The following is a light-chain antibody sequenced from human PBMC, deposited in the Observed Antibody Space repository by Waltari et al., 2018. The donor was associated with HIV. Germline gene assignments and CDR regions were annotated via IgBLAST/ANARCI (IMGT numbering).Light chain of an antibody. V-gene: IGLV2-23*01. CDR3: CSYAGSSTSVV. J-gene: IGLJ2*01. Sequence: QSALTQPASVSGSPGQSITISCPGTRSDVGSYNLVSWYQQHPGKAPKLMIYEGSKRPSGVSNRFSGSKSGNTASLTISGLQAEDEADYYCCSYAGSSTSVVFGGGTKLTVL. CDR1: RSDVGSYNL. CDR2: EGS.